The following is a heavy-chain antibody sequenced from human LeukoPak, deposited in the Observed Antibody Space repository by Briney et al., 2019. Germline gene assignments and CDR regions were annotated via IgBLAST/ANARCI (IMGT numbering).Heavy chain of an antibody. Sequence: GGSLRLSCAASGFTFSSYAMSWVRQAPGKGLEWVSAISDSGGSTCYADSVKGRFTISRNNSKNTLYLQMNSLRAEDTAVYYCANSKAGGSYYTAPDYWGQGTLVTVSS. CDR1: GFTFSSYA. V-gene: IGHV3-23*01. CDR3: ANSKAGGSYYTAPDY. J-gene: IGHJ4*02. CDR2: ISDSGGST. D-gene: IGHD1-26*01.